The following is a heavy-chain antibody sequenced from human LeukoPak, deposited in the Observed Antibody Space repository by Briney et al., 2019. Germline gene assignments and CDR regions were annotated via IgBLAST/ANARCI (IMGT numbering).Heavy chain of an antibody. V-gene: IGHV4-34*01. Sequence: SETLSLTCAVYGGSFSGYYWSWIRQPPGKGLEWIGEINHSGSTNYNPSLKSRVTISVDTSKNQFSLRLSSVTAADTAVYYCARDPPGTVGWGQGTLVTVSS. CDR3: ARDPPGTVG. J-gene: IGHJ4*02. CDR1: GGSFSGYY. D-gene: IGHD4-23*01. CDR2: INHSGST.